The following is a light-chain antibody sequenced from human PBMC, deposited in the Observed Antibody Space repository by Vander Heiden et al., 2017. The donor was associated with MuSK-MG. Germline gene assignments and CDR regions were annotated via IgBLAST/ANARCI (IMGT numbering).Light chain of an antibody. CDR3: NSRDSSGNRVV. Sequence: SSALTQDPAVSVALGQTVRTTSQGDSGRSYDVSWYQQKPGQAPVLVIYGKNNRPSGIPDRFSGSSSGNTASLTITGAQAEDEADYYCNSRDSSGNRVVFGGGTKLTVL. V-gene: IGLV3-19*01. CDR2: GKN. CDR1: SGRSYD. J-gene: IGLJ2*01.